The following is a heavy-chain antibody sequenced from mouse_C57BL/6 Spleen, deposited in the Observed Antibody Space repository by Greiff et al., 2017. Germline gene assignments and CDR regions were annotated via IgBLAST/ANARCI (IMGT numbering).Heavy chain of an antibody. V-gene: IGHV5-4*01. CDR2: ISDGGSYT. J-gene: IGHJ4*01. CDR1: GFTFSSYA. D-gene: IGHD2-4*01. Sequence: DVKLVESGGGLVKPGGSLKLSCAASGFTFSSYAMSWVRQTPEKRLEWVATISDGGSYTYYPDNVKGRFTISRDNAKNNLYLQMSHLKSEDTAMYSCAREGGIYYDYGYYAMDYWGQGTSVTVSS. CDR3: AREGGIYYDYGYYAMDY.